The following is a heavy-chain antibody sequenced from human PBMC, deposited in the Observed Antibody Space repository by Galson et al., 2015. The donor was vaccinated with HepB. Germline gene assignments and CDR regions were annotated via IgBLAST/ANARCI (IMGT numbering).Heavy chain of an antibody. J-gene: IGHJ4*02. D-gene: IGHD3-22*01. CDR3: TTDVTYYYDSSGYYRGY. CDR1: GFTFSNAW. CDR2: IKSKTDGGTT. V-gene: IGHV3-15*01. Sequence: SLRLSCAASGFTFSNAWMSWVRQAPGKGLEWVGRIKSKTDGGTTDYAAPVKGRFTISRDDSKNTLYLQMNSLKTEDTAVYYCTTDVTYYYDSSGYYRGYWGQGTLVTVSS.